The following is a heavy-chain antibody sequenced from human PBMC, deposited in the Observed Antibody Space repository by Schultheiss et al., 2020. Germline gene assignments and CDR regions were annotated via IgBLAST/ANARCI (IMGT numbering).Heavy chain of an antibody. CDR3: AKAGIGELLNGFDY. D-gene: IGHD3-10*01. CDR1: GLTFTTNW. V-gene: IGHV3-7*01. CDR2: INQHGGEE. Sequence: GGSLRLSCAASGLTFTTNWMSWVRQAPGKGLEWVASINQHGGEEYYLDSVKGRFSISRDNAKNSLYLEMSSLRAEDTAVYYCAKAGIGELLNGFDYWGQGTLVTVSS. J-gene: IGHJ4*02.